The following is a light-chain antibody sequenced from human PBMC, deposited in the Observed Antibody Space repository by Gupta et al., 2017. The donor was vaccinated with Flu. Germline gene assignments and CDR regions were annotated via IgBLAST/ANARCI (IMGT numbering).Light chain of an antibody. CDR2: DAS. CDR1: QSVSSY. V-gene: IGKV3-11*01. J-gene: IGKJ5*01. Sequence: EIVLTQSPATLSLSPGERATLSCRASQSVSSYLAWYQQKPGQAPRLLIYDASNRATGIPAPFTGSGSGTDFTLTISSLEPEDFAVYYCQQRSNWPRTFGPGTRLEIK. CDR3: QQRSNWPRT.